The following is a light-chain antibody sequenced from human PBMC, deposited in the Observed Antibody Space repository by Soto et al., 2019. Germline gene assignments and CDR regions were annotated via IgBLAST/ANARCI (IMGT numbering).Light chain of an antibody. Sequence: QSALTQPASVSGSTEQSITISCTGTSSYVGGYNYVSWYQQHPGKAPKLMIYEVSNRPSGVSNRFSGSKSGNTASLTISGLQAEDEANYYCASYTSSSYYVFGTGTKVTVL. CDR2: EVS. V-gene: IGLV2-14*01. J-gene: IGLJ1*01. CDR3: ASYTSSSYYV. CDR1: SSYVGGYNY.